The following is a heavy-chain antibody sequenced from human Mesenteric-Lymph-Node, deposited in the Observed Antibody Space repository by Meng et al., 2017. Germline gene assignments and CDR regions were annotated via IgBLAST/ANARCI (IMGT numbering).Heavy chain of an antibody. CDR2: IYHGVNI. V-gene: IGHV4-30-2*01. CDR1: GDSIPGGDYS. Sequence: QESGSGLVRPSQTLSLTCAVPGDSIPGGDYSWTWIRQPPGKGLEWIGYIYHGVNIYYTPSLRSRVTISVDKSRNQFSLKLTSVTAADTAVYHCLRGSGGSVWGQGTLVTVSS. J-gene: IGHJ1*01. D-gene: IGHD3-10*01. CDR3: LRGSGGSV.